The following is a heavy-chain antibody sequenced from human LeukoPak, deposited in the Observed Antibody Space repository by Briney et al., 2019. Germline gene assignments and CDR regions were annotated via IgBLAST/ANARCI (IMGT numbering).Heavy chain of an antibody. J-gene: IGHJ5*02. D-gene: IGHD3-3*01. Sequence: PSETLSLTCAVYGGSFSGYYWSWIRQPPGKGLEWIGEINHSGSTNYNPSLKSRVTISVDTSKHQFSLKLSSVTAADTAVYYCARVAPYYDFWSGYSGRNWFDPWGQGTLVTVSS. CDR2: INHSGST. CDR1: GGSFSGYY. CDR3: ARVAPYYDFWSGYSGRNWFDP. V-gene: IGHV4-34*01.